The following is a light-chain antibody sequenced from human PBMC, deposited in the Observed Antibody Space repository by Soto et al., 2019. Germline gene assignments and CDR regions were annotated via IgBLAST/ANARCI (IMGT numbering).Light chain of an antibody. CDR3: QQYGSSPQT. CDR2: GAS. Sequence: EIVLTQSQGTLSLSPGERATLSCRASQSVSSSYLAWYQQKPGQAPRLLIYGASSRATGIPDRFSGSGSGTDFTLTISRLEPEDFAVYDCQQYGSSPQTFGQGTKVEIK. J-gene: IGKJ1*01. CDR1: QSVSSSY. V-gene: IGKV3-20*01.